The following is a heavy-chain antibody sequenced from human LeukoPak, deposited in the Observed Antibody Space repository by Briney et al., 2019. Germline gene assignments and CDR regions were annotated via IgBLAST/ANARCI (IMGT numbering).Heavy chain of an antibody. CDR3: ARVYYGSGSYYNHFDY. CDR1: GYTFTIYG. Sequence: ASVKVSCEASGYTFTIYGISGVRQAPGQGLEWMGWISAYNGNTKYAQKLQGRVTMTTDTSTSTAYMELRSLRSDDTAVYYCARVYYGSGSYYNHFDYWGQGTLVTVSS. D-gene: IGHD3-10*01. CDR2: ISAYNGNT. J-gene: IGHJ4*02. V-gene: IGHV1-18*04.